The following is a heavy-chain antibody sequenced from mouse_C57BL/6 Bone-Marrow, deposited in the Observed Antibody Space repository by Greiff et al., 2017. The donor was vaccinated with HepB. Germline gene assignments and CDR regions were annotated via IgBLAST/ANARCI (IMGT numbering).Heavy chain of an antibody. CDR1: GYTFTSYG. V-gene: IGHV1-81*01. J-gene: IGHJ2*01. CDR3: ARGYYFDY. CDR2: IYPRRGNT. Sequence: VQLQQSGAELARPGASVKLSCKASGYTFTSYGISWVKQRTGQGLEWIGEIYPRRGNTYYNEKFKGKATLTADKSSSTAYMELRSLTSEDSAVYFCARGYYFDYWGQGTTLTVSS.